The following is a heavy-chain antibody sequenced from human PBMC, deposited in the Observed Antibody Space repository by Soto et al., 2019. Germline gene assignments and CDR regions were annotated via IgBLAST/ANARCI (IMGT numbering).Heavy chain of an antibody. V-gene: IGHV3-74*01. D-gene: IGHD6-13*01. CDR1: GLTFSTHW. J-gene: IGHJ4*02. CDR3: GSPHSTRSYCLDY. CDR2: INADGTTT. Sequence: EVQLVESGGALVQPGGSLRLSCAASGLTFSTHWLHWVRQTPGKGLVWVSRINADGTTTDYADSVKGRFTISRDNAKNTLYLQMNSLRAEDTAVYYCGSPHSTRSYCLDYWGQGTLVTVAS.